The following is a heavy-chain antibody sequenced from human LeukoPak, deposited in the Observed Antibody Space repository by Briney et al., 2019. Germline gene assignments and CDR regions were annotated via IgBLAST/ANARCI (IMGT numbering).Heavy chain of an antibody. J-gene: IGHJ4*02. V-gene: IGHV4-59*01. D-gene: IGHD2-21*01. CDR3: ASSFAFADPFDY. CDR2: IYYSGST. CDR1: GGSISSYY. Sequence: SETLSLTCTVSGGSISSYYWSWIRQPPGKGLEWIGYIYYSGSTNYNPSLKCRVTLSVDTSKNQFSLKLSSVTAADTAVYYWASSFAFADPFDYWGQGTLVTVSS.